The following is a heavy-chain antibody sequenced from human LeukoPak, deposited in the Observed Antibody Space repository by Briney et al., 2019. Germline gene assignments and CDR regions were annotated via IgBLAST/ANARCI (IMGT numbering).Heavy chain of an antibody. CDR1: GFTFSSYA. CDR2: ISYDGSNK. Sequence: GGSLRLSCAASGFTFSSYAMHWVRQAPGKGLEWVAVISYDGSNKYYADSVKGRFTISRDNSKNTLYLQMNSLRAEDTAVYYCAKGGRPFIAAADYFDYWGQGTLVTVSS. V-gene: IGHV3-30-3*01. D-gene: IGHD6-13*01. J-gene: IGHJ4*02. CDR3: AKGGRPFIAAADYFDY.